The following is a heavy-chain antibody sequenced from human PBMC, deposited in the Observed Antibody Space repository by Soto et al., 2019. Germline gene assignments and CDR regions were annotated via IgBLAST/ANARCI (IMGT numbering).Heavy chain of an antibody. CDR3: ARDLVGQYYDSSGSDY. CDR2: IWYDGSNK. D-gene: IGHD3-22*01. Sequence: GGSLRLSCAASGFTFSSYGMHWVRQAPGKGLEWVAVIWYDGSNKYYADSVKGRFTISRDNSKNTLYLQMNSLRAEDTAVYYWARDLVGQYYDSSGSDYWGQGTLVTVSS. J-gene: IGHJ4*02. V-gene: IGHV3-33*01. CDR1: GFTFSSYG.